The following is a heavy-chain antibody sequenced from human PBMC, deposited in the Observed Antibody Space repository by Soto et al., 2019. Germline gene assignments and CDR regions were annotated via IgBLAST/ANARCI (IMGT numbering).Heavy chain of an antibody. Sequence: GGSLRLSCAASGFTFSSYGMHWVRQAPGKGLEWVAVIWYDGSNKYYADSVKGRFTISRDNSKNTLYLQMNSLRAEDTAVYYCGKVADSGYYTVERWGQGTLVTVSS. J-gene: IGHJ4*02. V-gene: IGHV3-33*06. D-gene: IGHD3-22*01. CDR3: GKVADSGYYTVER. CDR2: IWYDGSNK. CDR1: GFTFSSYG.